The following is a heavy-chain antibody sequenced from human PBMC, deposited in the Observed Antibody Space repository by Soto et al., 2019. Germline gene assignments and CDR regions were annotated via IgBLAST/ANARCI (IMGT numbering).Heavy chain of an antibody. CDR3: AKRSLSQYCVGGSCYTTCDY. J-gene: IGHJ4*02. Sequence: EVQLLESGGGLVQPGGSLRLSCAASGFTFSNYAMSWVRQAPGKGLDWVSTISVPDGSTYYADSVKGRFTISTNNSRNTLYLPLNSLRAEETAIYSCAKRSLSQYCVGGSCYTTCDYWGQGTLVTVSS. V-gene: IGHV3-23*01. CDR2: ISVPDGST. CDR1: GFTFSNYA. D-gene: IGHD2-15*01.